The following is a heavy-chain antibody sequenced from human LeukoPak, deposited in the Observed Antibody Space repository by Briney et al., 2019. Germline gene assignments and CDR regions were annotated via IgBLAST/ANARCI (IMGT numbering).Heavy chain of an antibody. Sequence: GASVKVSCKASGYTFTSYDINWVRQATGQGLEWMGWMNPNSGNTGYAQKFQGRVTMTRNTSISTAYMELSSLRSEDTAVYYCAKTWGCSGGSCYSVAGAFDIWGQGTMVTVSS. V-gene: IGHV1-8*01. CDR1: GYTFTSYD. CDR2: MNPNSGNT. J-gene: IGHJ3*02. D-gene: IGHD2-15*01. CDR3: AKTWGCSGGSCYSVAGAFDI.